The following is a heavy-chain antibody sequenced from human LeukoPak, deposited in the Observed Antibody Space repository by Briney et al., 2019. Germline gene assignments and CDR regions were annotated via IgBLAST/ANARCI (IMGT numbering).Heavy chain of an antibody. CDR1: GFTVRSNY. Sequence: GGSLRLSCAASGFTVRSNYMSGVRQARGKGVEGGSVIYSGGSTYYGDAGKGRVTISRENSKNTLYLQMNSLRAEDTAVYYCARWWGVTGFDPWGQGTLVTVSS. CDR3: ARWWGVTGFDP. V-gene: IGHV3-53*01. CDR2: IYSGGST. J-gene: IGHJ5*02. D-gene: IGHD3-10*01.